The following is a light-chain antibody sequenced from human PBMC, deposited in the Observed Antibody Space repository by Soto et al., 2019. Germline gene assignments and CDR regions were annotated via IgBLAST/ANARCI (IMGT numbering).Light chain of an antibody. CDR3: QTWGTGIHVV. Sequence: QPVLTQSPSASASLGASVKLTCTLSSGHSSYAFAWHQQQPEKGPRYLMKLDSDGSHTKGDAIPDRFLGSSSGAERYLTISSLQSEDEADYYCQTWGTGIHVVFGGGTKLTVL. CDR1: SGHSSYA. V-gene: IGLV4-69*01. J-gene: IGLJ2*01. CDR2: LDSDGSH.